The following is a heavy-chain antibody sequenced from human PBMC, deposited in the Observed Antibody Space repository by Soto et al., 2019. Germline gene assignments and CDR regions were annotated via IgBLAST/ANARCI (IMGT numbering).Heavy chain of an antibody. CDR2: VDHDGRT. D-gene: IGHD3-16*02. V-gene: IGHV4-38-2*01. CDR1: GYSMSTDSY. CDR3: ARLAPYRYFDS. Sequence: SETLSLTCAVSGYSMSTDSYWGWVRQPPGKGLEWIATVDHDGRTNFNPSLKSRVAISMDTSKNQFSLMLTSVTAADTAVYYCARLAPYRYFDSWGQGTLVTVSS. J-gene: IGHJ4*02.